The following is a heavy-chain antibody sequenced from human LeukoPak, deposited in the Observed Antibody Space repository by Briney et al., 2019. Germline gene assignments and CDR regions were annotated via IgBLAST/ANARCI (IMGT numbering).Heavy chain of an antibody. J-gene: IGHJ4*02. CDR3: ARDSGIAVAGGFDY. V-gene: IGHV4-59*11. D-gene: IGHD6-19*01. CDR1: GGSISSHY. Sequence: PSETLSLTCTVSGGSISSHYWSWIRQPPGKGLEWIGYIYYSGSTNHNPSLKSRVTISIDTSKNQFSPKLSSVTAADTAVYYCARDSGIAVAGGFDYWGQGTLVTVSS. CDR2: IYYSGST.